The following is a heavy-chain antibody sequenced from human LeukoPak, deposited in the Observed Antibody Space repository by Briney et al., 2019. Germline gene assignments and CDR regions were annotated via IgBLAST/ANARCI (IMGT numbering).Heavy chain of an antibody. V-gene: IGHV3-21*01. Sequence: PGGSLRLSCAASGFTFSSYSMNWVRQAPGKGLEWVSSISSSSSYIYYAASVKGRFTISRDNAKNSLYLQMNSLRAEDTAVYYCVRLEGSGKLGWFDPWGQGTLVTVSS. CDR2: ISSSSSYI. J-gene: IGHJ5*02. CDR1: GFTFSSYS. D-gene: IGHD3-10*01. CDR3: VRLEGSGKLGWFDP.